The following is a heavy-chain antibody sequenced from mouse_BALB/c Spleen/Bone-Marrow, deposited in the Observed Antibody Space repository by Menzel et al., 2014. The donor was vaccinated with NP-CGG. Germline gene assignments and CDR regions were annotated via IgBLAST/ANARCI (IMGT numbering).Heavy chain of an antibody. Sequence: VQRVESGPDLVAPSQSLSLTCTVSGFSLTSYGLHWVRQPPGKGLEWLGVIWSDGSTTYNSALKSRLSISKDNSKRQVLLKMNSLQTDDTAMYYCARSGTDYAMDYWGQGTSVTVPS. V-gene: IGHV2-6-2*01. J-gene: IGHJ4*01. CDR2: IWSDGST. CDR3: ARSGTDYAMDY. D-gene: IGHD4-1*01. CDR1: GFSLTSYG.